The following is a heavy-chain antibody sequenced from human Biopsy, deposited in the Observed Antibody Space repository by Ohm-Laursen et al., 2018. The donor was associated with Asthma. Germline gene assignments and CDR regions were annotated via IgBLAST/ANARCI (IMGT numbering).Heavy chain of an antibody. CDR2: ISVYNGNT. V-gene: IGHV1-18*01. D-gene: IGHD3-10*01. J-gene: IGHJ6*02. Sequence: SVKVSCNTSGYTFNSAGIAWVRQAPGQGLEWMGWISVYNGNTKVAQRLQDRVTMITDTSTSTAYMELRSLRSDDTAVYFCARAVDYSHYYGIDVWGQGTTVTVS. CDR1: GYTFNSAG. CDR3: ARAVDYSHYYGIDV.